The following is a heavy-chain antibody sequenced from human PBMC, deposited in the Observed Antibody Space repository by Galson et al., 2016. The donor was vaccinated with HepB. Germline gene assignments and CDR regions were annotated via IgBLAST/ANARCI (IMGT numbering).Heavy chain of an antibody. CDR3: AKDPAFTNPFDI. J-gene: IGHJ3*02. CDR1: GFSFSGSP. CDR2: INVYAEDT. V-gene: IGHV3-23*01. Sequence: SLRLSCAASGFSFSGSPMTRVRQAPGKGLEWVSTINVYAEDTHYVDSVKGRFAISRDNSKSTLYLYMTNLRSDDTAIYYCAKDPAFTNPFDIWGPGTMVTVSS. D-gene: IGHD2-8*01.